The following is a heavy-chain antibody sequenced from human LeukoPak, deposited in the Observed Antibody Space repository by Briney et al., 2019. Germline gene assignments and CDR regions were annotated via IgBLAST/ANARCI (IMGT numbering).Heavy chain of an antibody. CDR2: IYSCGST. J-gene: IGHJ4*02. V-gene: IGHV3-66*01. CDR3: ARGAEGIAASDSSFDY. D-gene: IGHD6-13*01. Sequence: GGSLRLSCAASGFTVSSNYMSWVRQAPGKGLEWVSVIYSCGSTYYADSVKGRFTISRDNSKNTLYLQMNSLRAEDTAVYYCARGAEGIAASDSSFDYWGQGTLVSVSS. CDR1: GFTVSSNY.